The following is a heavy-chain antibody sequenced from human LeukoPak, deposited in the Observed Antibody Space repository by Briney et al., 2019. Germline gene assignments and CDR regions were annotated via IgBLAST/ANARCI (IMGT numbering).Heavy chain of an antibody. J-gene: IGHJ1*01. Sequence: GGSLRLSCAASGFTFSSHTMHWVRQAPGKGLEWVAFIRFDGSKKYYPDSVKGRFTLSRDNSKNTLHLQMNSLRPEDTGIYYCAKAALYSGGWAAEYFQHWGQGTLVIVSS. V-gene: IGHV3-30*02. CDR3: AKAALYSGGWAAEYFQH. CDR1: GFTFSSHT. D-gene: IGHD6-25*01. CDR2: IRFDGSKK.